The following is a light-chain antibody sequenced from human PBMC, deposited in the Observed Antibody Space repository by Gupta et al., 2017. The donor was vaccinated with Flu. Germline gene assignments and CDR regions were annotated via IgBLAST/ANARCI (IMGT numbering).Light chain of an antibody. J-gene: IGKJ1*01. V-gene: IGKV1-5*01. CDR1: QNIDEW. CDR2: KAS. Sequence: DIRMTQSPSTLSASIGDTVTISCRASQNIDEWLAWYQLKPGKAPKLIIYKASTLENGVPSRFSGSGSGEKFTLTSKQPQRDDSASYCGQQDFSYRIFGQGTKVEIK. CDR3: QQDFSYRI.